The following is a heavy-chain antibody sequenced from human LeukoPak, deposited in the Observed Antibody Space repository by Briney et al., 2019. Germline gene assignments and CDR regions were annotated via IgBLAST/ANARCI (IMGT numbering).Heavy chain of an antibody. Sequence: ASVKVSCKASGYTFTSYDINWVRQATGQGLEWMGWMNPNSGNTGYAQKFQGRVTITRNTSISTAYMELSSLRSEDTAVYYCARGVFVSGHPEFDYWGQGTLVTVSS. J-gene: IGHJ4*02. CDR1: GYTFTSYD. CDR3: ARGVFVSGHPEFDY. V-gene: IGHV1-8*03. CDR2: MNPNSGNT. D-gene: IGHD3-3*01.